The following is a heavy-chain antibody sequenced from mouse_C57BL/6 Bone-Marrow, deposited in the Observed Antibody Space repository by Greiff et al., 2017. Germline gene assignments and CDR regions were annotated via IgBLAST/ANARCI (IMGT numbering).Heavy chain of an antibody. J-gene: IGHJ4*01. V-gene: IGHV14-2*01. Sequence: EVQRVESGAELVKPGASVKLSCTASGFNIKDYYMNWVKQRTEQGLEWIGRIDPEDGETQYAPKFQGKATLTADTSSNTSYLPLRSLTSEDTAVYFCARVYCRGPCAMDYWGQGTSVTVSS. D-gene: IGHD2-1*01. CDR2: IDPEDGET. CDR1: GFNIKDYY. CDR3: ARVYCRGPCAMDY.